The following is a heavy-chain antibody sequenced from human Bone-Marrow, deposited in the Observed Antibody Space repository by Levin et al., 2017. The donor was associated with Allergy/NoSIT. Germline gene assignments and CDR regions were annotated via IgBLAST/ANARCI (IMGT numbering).Heavy chain of an antibody. V-gene: IGHV3-21*01. CDR2: ISAGGNYI. J-gene: IGHJ6*02. D-gene: IGHD3-22*01. CDR1: GILFSSYD. CDR3: ASWAMYHYDRSAFDYFYYAMDV. Sequence: GGSLRLSCAASGILFSSYDMNWVRQAPGKGLEWVSSISAGGNYIYYADSVKGRFTISRDNAKNSLFLLMNSLRAEDTAVYYCASWAMYHYDRSAFDYFYYAMDVWGQGTTVTVSS.